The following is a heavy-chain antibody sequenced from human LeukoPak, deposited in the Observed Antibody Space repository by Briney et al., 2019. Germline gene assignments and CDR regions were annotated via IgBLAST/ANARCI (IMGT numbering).Heavy chain of an antibody. D-gene: IGHD2-15*01. V-gene: IGHV4-4*07. J-gene: IGHJ6*02. CDR2: IYSSGTA. Sequence: PSETLSLTCTVSVGSIRGYYWTWIRQPAGKGLEWIGRIYSSGTAYYNPSLESRVTISLDTSRNQFSLRMTSMTAADTAVYYCARLGYCSGGSCFYYYYGMDVWGQGTTVTVSS. CDR1: VGSIRGYY. CDR3: ARLGYCSGGSCFYYYYGMDV.